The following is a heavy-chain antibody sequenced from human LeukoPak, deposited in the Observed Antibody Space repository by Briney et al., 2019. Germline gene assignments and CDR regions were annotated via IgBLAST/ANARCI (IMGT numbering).Heavy chain of an antibody. CDR1: GYSFTNYW. CDR2: IYPGDSET. CDR3: ASPGGYSSGWAPY. Sequence: GESLKISCKGSGYSFTNYWIGWVRQMPGKGLEWMGIIYPGDSETRYSPSFQGQVTISADKSISTAYLQWTSLKASDTAMYYCASPGGYSSGWAPYWGQGTLVTVSS. J-gene: IGHJ4*02. D-gene: IGHD6-19*01. V-gene: IGHV5-51*01.